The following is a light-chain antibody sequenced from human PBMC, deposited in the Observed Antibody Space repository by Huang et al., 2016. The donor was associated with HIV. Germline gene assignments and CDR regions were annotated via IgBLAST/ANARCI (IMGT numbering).Light chain of an antibody. CDR2: GAS. Sequence: EIVMTQSPATLSLSPGERATLSCRASRSVSTNLAWYQQKPGQAPRLLIYGASFRATNIPARFSGSGSGTYFTLTFSSLQPEDFALYYCQQYNNWPWTFGHGTKVEI. CDR3: QQYNNWPWT. CDR1: RSVSTN. J-gene: IGKJ1*01. V-gene: IGKV3D-15*01.